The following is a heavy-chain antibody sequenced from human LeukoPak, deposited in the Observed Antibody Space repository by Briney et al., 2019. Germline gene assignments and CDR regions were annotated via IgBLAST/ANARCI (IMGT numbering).Heavy chain of an antibody. D-gene: IGHD4-17*01. CDR1: GGSINDYY. J-gene: IGHJ5*02. CDR2: ISTSGTT. Sequence: SETLSLTCTVSGGSINDYYWTWIRQAPGKGLEWIGYISTSGTTDYNPSLKSRVTMSVDTSNNEFSLRLTSVTAADTAMYYCARVVRGAVTSNCVDPSRQGSLVTVSS. V-gene: IGHV4-4*09. CDR3: ARVVRGAVTSNCVDP.